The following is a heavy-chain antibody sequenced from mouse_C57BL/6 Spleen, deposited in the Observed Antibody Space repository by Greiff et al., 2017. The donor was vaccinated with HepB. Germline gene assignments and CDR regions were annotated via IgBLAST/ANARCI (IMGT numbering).Heavy chain of an antibody. Sequence: EVKLVESGGDLVKPGGSLKLSCAASGFTFSSYGMSWVRQTPDKRLEWVATISSGGSYTYYPDSVKGRFTISRDNAKNTLYLQMSSLKSEDTAMYYCARQLGDWYFDVWGTGTTVTVSS. CDR2: ISSGGSYT. V-gene: IGHV5-6*01. CDR1: GFTFSSYG. D-gene: IGHD4-1*01. CDR3: ARQLGDWYFDV. J-gene: IGHJ1*03.